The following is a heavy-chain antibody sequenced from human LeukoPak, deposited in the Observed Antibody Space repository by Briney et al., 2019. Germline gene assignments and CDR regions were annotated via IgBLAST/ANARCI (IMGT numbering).Heavy chain of an antibody. CDR2: ISSSGSSI. V-gene: IGHV3-11*01. CDR3: AKGGTIFGVVITFDY. Sequence: GGSLRLSCAASGFTFSDYYMSWIRQAPGKGLEWVSYISSSGSSIYYADSVKGRFTISRDNSKNTLYLQMNSLRAEDTAVYYCAKGGTIFGVVITFDYWGQGTLVTVSS. CDR1: GFTFSDYY. J-gene: IGHJ4*02. D-gene: IGHD3-3*01.